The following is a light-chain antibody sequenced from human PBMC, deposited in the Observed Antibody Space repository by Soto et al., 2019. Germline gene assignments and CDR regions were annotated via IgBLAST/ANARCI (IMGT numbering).Light chain of an antibody. V-gene: IGKV1-5*03. CDR3: QQYDTYWT. CDR2: KAS. CDR1: ESISNW. Sequence: DIQMTQSPSTLSASLGDRVIITCRASESISNWLAWYQQKPGKAPNLLIYKASSLKSGVPLRLSGSGSGTEFTLTINSLQPDDFATYYCQQYDTYWTFGQGTKVDIK. J-gene: IGKJ1*01.